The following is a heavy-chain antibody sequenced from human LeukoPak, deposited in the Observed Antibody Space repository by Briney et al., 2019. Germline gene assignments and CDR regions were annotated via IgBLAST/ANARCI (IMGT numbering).Heavy chain of an antibody. D-gene: IGHD5-18*01. V-gene: IGHV3-48*01. CDR3: ARESYPIDY. J-gene: IGHJ4*02. Sequence: PGGSLRLSCAASGFTFSSYWMSWVRQAPGKGLEWVSYISSSSSTIYYADSVKGRFTISRDNAKNSLYLQMNSLRAEDTAVYYCARESYPIDYWGQGTLVTVSS. CDR1: GFTFSSYW. CDR2: ISSSSSTI.